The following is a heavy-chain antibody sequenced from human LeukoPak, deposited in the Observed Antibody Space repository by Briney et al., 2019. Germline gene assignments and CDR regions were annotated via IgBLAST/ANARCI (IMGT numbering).Heavy chain of an antibody. Sequence: GGSLRLSCAASGFTSSSYWMHWVRQAPGKGLVWVSRIKSDGSTRYADSVKGRFTISRDNAKNTVSLQMNSLRAEDTGVYYCARAPSEIGGYYPEYFRHWGQGTLVTVSS. V-gene: IGHV3-74*01. CDR3: ARAPSEIGGYYPEYFRH. D-gene: IGHD3-22*01. CDR1: GFTSSSYW. J-gene: IGHJ1*01. CDR2: IKSDGST.